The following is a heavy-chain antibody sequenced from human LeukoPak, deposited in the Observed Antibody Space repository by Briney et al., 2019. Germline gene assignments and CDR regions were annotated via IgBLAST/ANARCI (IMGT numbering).Heavy chain of an antibody. D-gene: IGHD3-22*01. Sequence: SETLSLTCTVSGGSISSSSYYWGWIRQPPGKGLEWIGSTYYSGSTYYNPSLKSRVTISVDTSKNQFSLKLSSVTAADTAVYYCARQGVVSWFDPWGQGTLVTVSS. V-gene: IGHV4-39*01. CDR2: TYYSGST. CDR1: GGSISSSSYY. J-gene: IGHJ5*02. CDR3: ARQGVVSWFDP.